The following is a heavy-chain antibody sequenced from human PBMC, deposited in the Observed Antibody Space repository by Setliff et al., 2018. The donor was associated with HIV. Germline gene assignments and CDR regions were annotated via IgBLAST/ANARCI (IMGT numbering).Heavy chain of an antibody. CDR3: ARDGRYCSGGSCFTNRASYYYYYMDV. J-gene: IGHJ6*03. D-gene: IGHD2-15*01. CDR1: GYTFTKFD. V-gene: IGHV1-2*02. CDR2: INPSSGGT. Sequence: ASVKVSCKASGYTFTKFDINWVRQAPGQGLEWMGWINPSSGGTNYAQKFQGRVTLTRDTSISTAYMELSRLRSDDTAVYYCARDGRYCSGGSCFTNRASYYYYYMDVWGKGTTVTVSS.